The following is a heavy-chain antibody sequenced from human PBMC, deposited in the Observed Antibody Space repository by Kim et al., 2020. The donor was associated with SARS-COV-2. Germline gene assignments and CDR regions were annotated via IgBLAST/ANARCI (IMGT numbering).Heavy chain of an antibody. V-gene: IGHV4-61*02. CDR3: ARERGGYDILTGYYYWDAFDI. Sequence: SETLSLTCTVSGGSISSGSFHWSWIRQPAGKGLEWIGRIYTSGSTNYNPSLKSRVTISVDTSKNQYSLKLSSVTAADTDVYYFARERGGYDILTGYYYWDAFDIWGQGTMVTVSS. CDR1: GGSISSGSFH. J-gene: IGHJ3*02. D-gene: IGHD3-9*01. CDR2: IYTSGST.